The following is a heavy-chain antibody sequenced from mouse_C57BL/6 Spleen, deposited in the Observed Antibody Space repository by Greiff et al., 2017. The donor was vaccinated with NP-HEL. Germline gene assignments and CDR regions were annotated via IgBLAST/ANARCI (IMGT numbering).Heavy chain of an antibody. CDR3: ARFYDYGGQYYFDY. V-gene: IGHV1-26*01. Sequence: EVQLQQSGPELVKPGASVKISCKASGYTFTDYYMNWVKQSHGKSLEWFGDNNPNNGGTSYNQKFKGKATLTVDKSSNTVYMELRSLTSEAYAVYSCARFYDYGGQYYFDYWGQGTTLTVSS. CDR1: GYTFTDYY. D-gene: IGHD2-4*01. CDR2: NNPNNGGT. J-gene: IGHJ2*01.